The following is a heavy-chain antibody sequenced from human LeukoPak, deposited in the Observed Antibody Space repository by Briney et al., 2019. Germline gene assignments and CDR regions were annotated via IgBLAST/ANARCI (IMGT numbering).Heavy chain of an antibody. J-gene: IGHJ4*02. CDR3: ARHDYGDTSYFDY. CDR1: GGSISSSSYY. CDR2: IYYSGST. Sequence: SETLSLTCTVSGGSISSSSYYWGWIRQPPGKGLEWIGYIYYSGSTNYNPSLKSRVTISVDTSKNQFSLKLSSVTAADTAVYYCARHDYGDTSYFDYWGQGTLVTVSS. V-gene: IGHV4-61*05. D-gene: IGHD4-17*01.